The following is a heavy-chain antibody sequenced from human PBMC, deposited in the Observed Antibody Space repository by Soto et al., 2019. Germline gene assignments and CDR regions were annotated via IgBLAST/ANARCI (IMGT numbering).Heavy chain of an antibody. V-gene: IGHV4-4*02. CDR1: GVSIFSTHW. Sequence: SVTQSLKGVLHGVSIFSTHWWSLVRKSPGKGREFIGEIYHSGDTKYNPSLRSRVIISVDKSKNQFSLKLNSVTAADTAVYYCARVISSRDEYFDFWGQG. J-gene: IGHJ4*02. CDR2: IYHSGDT. D-gene: IGHD6-19*01. CDR3: ARVISSRDEYFDF.